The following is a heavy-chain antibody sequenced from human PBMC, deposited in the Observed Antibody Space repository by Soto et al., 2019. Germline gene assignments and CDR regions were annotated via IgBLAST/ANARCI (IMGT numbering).Heavy chain of an antibody. J-gene: IGHJ4*02. V-gene: IGHV2-5*02. CDR3: TRHSPRGLDY. CDR2: IYWDDDK. Sequence: QITLKESGPTLVKPTQTLTLTCSFSGFSLSTSGLGVGWVRQPPGKALEWLALIYWDDDKRYSPSLNSRVTITKDTPRNKVVLTMTNMDPVDTGTFYCTRHSPRGLDYWGQGTLVTVSS. CDR1: GFSLSTSGLG. D-gene: IGHD3-10*01.